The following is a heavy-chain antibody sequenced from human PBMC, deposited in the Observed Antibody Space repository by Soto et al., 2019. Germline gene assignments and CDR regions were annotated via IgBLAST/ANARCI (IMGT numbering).Heavy chain of an antibody. CDR1: GFTFSTYG. D-gene: IGHD5-18*01. CDR3: GRDGALGDTAVVDS. CDR2: IWYDGSNK. Sequence: QVQLVESGGGVVQPGKSLRLSCAASGFTFSTYGMHWVRQAPGKGLEWVAVIWYDGSNKYHGDSLKGRFTISRDNSKKTLYLQMNNLRAEDRAVYYCGRDGALGDTAVVDSWGQGTLVIVSS. J-gene: IGHJ4*02. V-gene: IGHV3-33*01.